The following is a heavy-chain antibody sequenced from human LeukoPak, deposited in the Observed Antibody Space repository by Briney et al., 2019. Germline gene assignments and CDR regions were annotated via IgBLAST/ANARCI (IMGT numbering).Heavy chain of an antibody. Sequence: DGSEKYYVDSVKGRFTISRDNAKNSLYLQMNSLRAEDTAVYYCARDKGSSWYNYYYYYMDVWGKGTTVTVSS. J-gene: IGHJ6*03. D-gene: IGHD6-13*01. CDR3: ARDKGSSWYNYYYYYMDV. V-gene: IGHV3-7*01. CDR2: DGSEK.